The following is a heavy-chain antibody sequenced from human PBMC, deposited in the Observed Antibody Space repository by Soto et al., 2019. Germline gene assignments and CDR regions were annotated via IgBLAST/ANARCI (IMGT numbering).Heavy chain of an antibody. V-gene: IGHV3-23*01. CDR3: AKAGKYQLLSPRYFDY. CDR1: GFTFSSYA. Sequence: PGGSLRLSCAASGFTFSSYAMSWVRQAPGKGLEWVSAISGSGGSTYYADSVKGRVTISRDNSKNTLYLQMNSLRAEDTAVYYCAKAGKYQLLSPRYFDYWGQGTLVTVSS. D-gene: IGHD2-2*01. J-gene: IGHJ4*02. CDR2: ISGSGGST.